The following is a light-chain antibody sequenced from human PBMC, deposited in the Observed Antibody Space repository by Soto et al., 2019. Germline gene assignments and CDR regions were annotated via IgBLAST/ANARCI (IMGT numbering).Light chain of an antibody. CDR1: QAIRND. J-gene: IGKJ1*01. CDR3: LQVSSYPWT. CDR2: AAS. Sequence: DIQMTQSPSSLSASVGDRITISCRASQAIRNDLAWFQQTPGKAPKRLIYAASTLHSGVPSRFSGSGSGTDFTLTISSLQPEDFATYFCLQVSSYPWTFGRGTKVDIK. V-gene: IGKV1-17*01.